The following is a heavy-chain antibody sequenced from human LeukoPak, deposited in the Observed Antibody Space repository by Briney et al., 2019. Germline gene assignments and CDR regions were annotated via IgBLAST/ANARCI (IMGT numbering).Heavy chain of an antibody. CDR1: GGSISSSSYY. CDR2: IYYSGST. D-gene: IGHD3-3*02. J-gene: IGHJ4*02. V-gene: IGHV4-39*07. CDR3: AIDPREIASVDY. Sequence: PSETLSLTCTVSGGSISSSSYYWGWIRQPPGKGLEWIGSIYYSGSTYYNPSLKSRVTISVDTSKNQFSLKLSSVTAADTAVYYCAIDPREIASVDYWGQGTLVTVSS.